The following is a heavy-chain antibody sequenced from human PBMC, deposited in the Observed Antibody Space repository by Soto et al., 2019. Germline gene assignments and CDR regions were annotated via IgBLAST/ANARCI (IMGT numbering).Heavy chain of an antibody. CDR1: GGSISSGGYS. V-gene: IGHV4-30-2*01. CDR2: IYHSGST. J-gene: IGHJ5*02. CDR3: AREAIAAAGAWFDP. D-gene: IGHD6-13*01. Sequence: SETLSLTCAVSGGSISSGGYSWSWIRQPPGKGLEWIGYIYHSGSTYYNPSLKSRVTISVDKSKNQFSLKLSSVTAADTAVYYCAREAIAAAGAWFDPWGQGTLVTVSS.